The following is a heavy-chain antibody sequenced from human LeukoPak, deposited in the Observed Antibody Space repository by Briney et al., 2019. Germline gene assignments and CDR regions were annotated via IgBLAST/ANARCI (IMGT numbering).Heavy chain of an antibody. Sequence: SETLSLTCTVSGFSISSGYYWGWIRQPPGKGLEWIGIIYYSGSTYYNPSLKSRVTISVDTSKNQFSLKLSSVTAADTAVYYCAREGKITMVRGVIRYYYMDVRGKGTTVTISS. J-gene: IGHJ6*03. CDR3: AREGKITMVRGVIRYYYMDV. CDR1: GFSISSGYY. CDR2: IYYSGST. D-gene: IGHD3-10*01. V-gene: IGHV4-38-2*02.